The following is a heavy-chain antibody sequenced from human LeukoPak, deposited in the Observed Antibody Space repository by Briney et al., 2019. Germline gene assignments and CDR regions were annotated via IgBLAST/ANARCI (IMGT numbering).Heavy chain of an antibody. V-gene: IGHV3-23*01. Sequence: PGGSLRLSCAASGFTFSSYAMSWVRQAPGKGLEWVSAISGSGGSTYYADSVKGRFTISRDNSKNTLYLQMNSLRAEDTALYYCAKDIRSMIDAPFDYWGQGTLVTVSS. CDR2: ISGSGGST. J-gene: IGHJ4*02. D-gene: IGHD3-22*01. CDR3: AKDIRSMIDAPFDY. CDR1: GFTFSSYA.